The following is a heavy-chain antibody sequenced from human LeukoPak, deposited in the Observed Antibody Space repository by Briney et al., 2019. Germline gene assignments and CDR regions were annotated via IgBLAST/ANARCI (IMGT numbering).Heavy chain of an antibody. Sequence: SQTLSLTCTVSGGSISSGDYYRSWIRQPPGRGLEWIGYIYYSGSTYYNPSLKSRVTISVDTSKNQFSLKLSSVTAADTAVYYCARHPGSGFNFDYWGQGTLVTVSS. CDR3: ARHPGSGFNFDY. CDR1: GGSISSGDYY. J-gene: IGHJ4*02. CDR2: IYYSGST. D-gene: IGHD3-3*01. V-gene: IGHV4-30-4*08.